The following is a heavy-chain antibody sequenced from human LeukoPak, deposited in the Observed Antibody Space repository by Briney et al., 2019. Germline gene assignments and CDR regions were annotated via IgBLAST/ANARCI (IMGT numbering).Heavy chain of an antibody. J-gene: IGHJ3*02. D-gene: IGHD6-19*01. CDR3: ARASIAVAHDAFDI. V-gene: IGHV3-30*04. CDR2: ISYDGSNK. CDR1: GFTFSSYA. Sequence: QPGGSLRLSCAASGFTFSSYAMHWVRQAPGKGLEWVAVISYDGSNKYYADSVKGRFTISRDNSKNTLYLQMNSLRAEDTAVYYCARASIAVAHDAFDIWGQGTMVTVSS.